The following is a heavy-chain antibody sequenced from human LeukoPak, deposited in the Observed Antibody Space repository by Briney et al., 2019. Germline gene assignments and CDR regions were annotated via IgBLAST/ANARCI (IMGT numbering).Heavy chain of an antibody. D-gene: IGHD1-26*01. CDR1: GYTFTSYY. Sequence: ASVKVSCKASGYTFTSYYMHWVRQAPGQGLEWMGIINPSGGSTSYAQKFQGRVTMTRDTSTSTVYMELSSLRSEDTAVYYCARDSRIVGAVNGFDIWGQGTMVTVSS. V-gene: IGHV1-46*01. J-gene: IGHJ3*02. CDR3: ARDSRIVGAVNGFDI. CDR2: INPSGGST.